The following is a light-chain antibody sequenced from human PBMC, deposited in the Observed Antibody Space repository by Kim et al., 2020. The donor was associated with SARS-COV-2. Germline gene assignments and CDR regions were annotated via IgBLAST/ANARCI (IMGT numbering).Light chain of an antibody. CDR2: STF. V-gene: IGLV7-43*01. J-gene: IGLJ3*02. Sequence: TGTLTCASRTDALPPDNYPNWIQQKPGQAPATLIYSTFNRHTWTPARFSGSLIGGKAALTLSGVQPEDEAVYFCLLLYHGAQVGVFGGGTRLTVL. CDR1: TDALPPDNY. CDR3: LLLYHGAQVGV.